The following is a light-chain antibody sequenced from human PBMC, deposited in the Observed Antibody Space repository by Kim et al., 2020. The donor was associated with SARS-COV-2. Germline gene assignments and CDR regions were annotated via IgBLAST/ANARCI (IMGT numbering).Light chain of an antibody. Sequence: DIQMTQSPSTLSASVGDKVTITCRASQAISSYLAWYQQKPGKAPKLLIYRASSLESGVPSRFSGSGSGTEFTLTISGLQPDDFATYYCQQCNGYSRTFGPGTKVDTK. CDR2: RAS. CDR3: QQCNGYSRT. CDR1: QAISSY. V-gene: IGKV1-5*03. J-gene: IGKJ1*01.